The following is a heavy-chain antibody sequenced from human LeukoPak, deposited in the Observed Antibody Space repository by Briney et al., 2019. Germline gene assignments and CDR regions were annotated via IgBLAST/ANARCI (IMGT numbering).Heavy chain of an antibody. CDR3: ARDLPYSSSWESIDY. Sequence: GASVKVSCKASGYTFTSYGICWVRQAPGQGLEWMGWISTYNGKTNYAQKIRGRVTMTTDTSTSTAYMELRSLRSDDTAVYYCARDLPYSSSWESIDYWGQGTLVTVSS. J-gene: IGHJ4*02. V-gene: IGHV1-18*01. CDR2: ISTYNGKT. D-gene: IGHD6-13*01. CDR1: GYTFTSYG.